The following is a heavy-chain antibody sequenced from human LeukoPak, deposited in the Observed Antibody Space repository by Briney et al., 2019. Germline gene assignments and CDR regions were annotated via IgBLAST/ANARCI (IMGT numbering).Heavy chain of an antibody. V-gene: IGHV3-23*01. CDR2: ISGSGDTT. J-gene: IGHJ6*02. CDR3: AKSSGPGGYYYYGMDV. CDR1: GFTFSSHA. Sequence: GESLRLSCAASGFTFSSHALSWVRQTPGKGLQWVSTISGSGDTTYYADSVRGRFTISRDNSKNTLYLQMNSLRAEDTAVYYCAKSSGPGGYYYYGMDVWGQGTTVTVSS. D-gene: IGHD3-22*01.